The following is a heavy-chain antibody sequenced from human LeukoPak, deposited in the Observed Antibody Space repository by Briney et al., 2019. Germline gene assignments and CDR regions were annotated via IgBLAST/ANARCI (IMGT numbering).Heavy chain of an antibody. CDR1: GYSISSNYY. Sequence: SETLSLTCTVSGYSISSNYYWGWIRQPPGKGLEWIGTIYHSGNTYYNPSLKNRVTISVDTSKNQFSLKLSSVTAADTAVYYCARDLNCSGGSCYPHAMDVWGQGTTVTVSS. CDR2: IYHSGNT. D-gene: IGHD2-15*01. V-gene: IGHV4-38-2*02. CDR3: ARDLNCSGGSCYPHAMDV. J-gene: IGHJ6*02.